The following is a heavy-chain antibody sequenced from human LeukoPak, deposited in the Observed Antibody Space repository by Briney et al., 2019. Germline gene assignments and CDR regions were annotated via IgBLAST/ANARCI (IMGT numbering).Heavy chain of an antibody. CDR2: TYYRSKWYS. CDR1: GDSLSTNVVT. J-gene: IGHJ4*01. CDR3: ARADNRGGSLDY. Sequence: SQTLSLTCAISGDSLSTNVVTWNWIRQSPSRGLEWLGRTYYRSKWYSEHAASLRGRITVNPDTSKNQFSLQLNSVTPEDTAVSFCARADNRGGSLDYWGQGTLVTVSS. V-gene: IGHV6-1*01. D-gene: IGHD1-26*01.